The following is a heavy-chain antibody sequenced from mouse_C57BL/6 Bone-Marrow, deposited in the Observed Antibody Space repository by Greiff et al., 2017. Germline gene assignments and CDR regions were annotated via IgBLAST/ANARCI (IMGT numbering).Heavy chain of an antibody. CDR2: INPGSGGT. CDR3: ATTIYYGNYGTLNDV. CDR1: GYAFTNYL. D-gene: IGHD2-1*01. V-gene: IGHV1-54*01. Sequence: QVQLQQSGAELVRPGTSVKVSCKASGYAFTNYLIEWVKQRPGQGLEWIGVINPGSGGTNYNEKFKGKATLTADNSSSTDYMQLSSLTYEDSAVYFCATTIYYGNYGTLNDVWGTGTTVTVSS. J-gene: IGHJ1*03.